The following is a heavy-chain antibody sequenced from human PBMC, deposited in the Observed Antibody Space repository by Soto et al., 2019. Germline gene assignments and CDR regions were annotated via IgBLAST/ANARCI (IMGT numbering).Heavy chain of an antibody. V-gene: IGHV1-46*01. CDR2: INPSGGST. J-gene: IGHJ4*02. Sequence: ASVKVSCKASGYTFTSYGISWVRQAPGQGLEWMGIINPSGGSTSYAQKFQGRVTMTRDTSTSTVYMELSSLRSEDTAVYYCARGSLSYYFDYWGQGTLVTVSS. CDR1: GYTFTSYG. CDR3: ARGSLSYYFDY.